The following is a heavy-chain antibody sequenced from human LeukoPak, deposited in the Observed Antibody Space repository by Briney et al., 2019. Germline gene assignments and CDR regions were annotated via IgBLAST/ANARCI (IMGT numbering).Heavy chain of an antibody. D-gene: IGHD7-27*01. J-gene: IGHJ4*02. CDR3: ARGRGTGDFDFDY. CDR1: GYTFITYG. V-gene: IGHV1-18*01. Sequence: ASVKVSCKASGYTFITYGITWVRQAPGQGLEWMGWISAYNGNTDYPQKLQGRVTMTTDTSTSTAYMELRSLRSDDTAVYYCARGRGTGDFDFDYWGQGTLVTVSS. CDR2: ISAYNGNT.